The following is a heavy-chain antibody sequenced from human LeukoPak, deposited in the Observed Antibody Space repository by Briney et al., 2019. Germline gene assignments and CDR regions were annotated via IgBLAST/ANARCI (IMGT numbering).Heavy chain of an antibody. CDR1: GYTFTSHY. Sequence: GASVKVSCKAPGYTFTSHYMHWVRQAPGQGLEWMGIINPNGGNTGYAQKFQGRVTMTRDTSTSTVYMELSSLRSEDTAVYYCAREGPYCNGTSCYGGFDYWGQGTLVTVSS. V-gene: IGHV1-46*01. CDR2: INPNGGNT. CDR3: AREGPYCNGTSCYGGFDY. D-gene: IGHD2-2*01. J-gene: IGHJ4*02.